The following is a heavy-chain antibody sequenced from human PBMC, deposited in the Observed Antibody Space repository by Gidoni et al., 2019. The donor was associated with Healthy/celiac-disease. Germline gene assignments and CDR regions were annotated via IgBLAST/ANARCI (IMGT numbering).Heavy chain of an antibody. CDR3: ARVGVVGATVDAFDI. D-gene: IGHD1-26*01. Sequence: QVQLQQWGSGLLKPSETLSLTCAVYGGSFSGYYWSWIRQPPGTGLEWIGELNHSGSTNYNPSLKSRVTISVDTSKNQFSLKLSSVTAADTAVYYCARVGVVGATVDAFDIWGQGTMVTVSS. V-gene: IGHV4-34*01. CDR2: LNHSGST. J-gene: IGHJ3*02. CDR1: GGSFSGYY.